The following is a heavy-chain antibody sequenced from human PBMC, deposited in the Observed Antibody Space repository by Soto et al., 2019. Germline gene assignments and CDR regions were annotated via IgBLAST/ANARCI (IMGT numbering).Heavy chain of an antibody. CDR3: ARDRDPGQWMTKNCSDY. CDR1: GFTFSSYG. Sequence: QVQLVESGGGVVQPGRSLRLSCAASGFTFSSYGMHWVRQAPGKGLEWVAVIWYHGSNKYYADSVKGRFTISRDNSKNTLKLQMNSLMAEDTAVYYCARDRDPGQWMTKNCSDYWGQGTLVTVSS. J-gene: IGHJ4*02. D-gene: IGHD6-19*01. CDR2: IWYHGSNK. V-gene: IGHV3-33*01.